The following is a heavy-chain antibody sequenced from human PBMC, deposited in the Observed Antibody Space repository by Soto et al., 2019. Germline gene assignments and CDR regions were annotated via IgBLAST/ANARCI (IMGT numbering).Heavy chain of an antibody. CDR2: IFSNDEK. V-gene: IGHV2-26*04. D-gene: IGHD6-13*01. CDR3: ASTYSTSWYWVDP. Sequence: QVTVKESGPVLVKPTETLTLTCTVSGFSLSKAGLGVSWIRQPPGKALEWLAHIFSNDEKSYSTSLKSRLTISKDTSKSQVVPTMTTMDPVDTATYYCASTYSTSWYWVDPWGQGTLVTVSS. CDR1: GFSLSKAGLG. J-gene: IGHJ5*02.